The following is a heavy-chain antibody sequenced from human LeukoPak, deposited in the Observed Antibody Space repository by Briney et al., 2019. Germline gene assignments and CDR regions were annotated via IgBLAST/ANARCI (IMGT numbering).Heavy chain of an antibody. CDR2: INPNSGGT. CDR3: AMHNTAMDTVDY. CDR1: GYTFTGYY. D-gene: IGHD5-18*01. V-gene: IGHV1-2*06. Sequence: ASVKVSFKASGYTFTGYYMHWVRQAPGQGLEWMGRINPNSGGTNYAQKFQGRVTMTRDTSISTAYMELSRLRSDDTAVYYCAMHNTAMDTVDYWGQGTLVTVSS. J-gene: IGHJ4*02.